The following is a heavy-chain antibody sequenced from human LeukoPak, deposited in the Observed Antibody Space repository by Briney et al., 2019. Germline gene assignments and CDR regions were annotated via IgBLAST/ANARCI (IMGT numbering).Heavy chain of an antibody. D-gene: IGHD6-13*01. CDR3: ARGGPRYSSNWYSY. CDR1: GASFSGYY. V-gene: IGHV4-34*01. J-gene: IGHJ4*02. CDR2: INHSGST. Sequence: PSETLSLTCAVYGASFSGYYWSWIRQPPGKGLEWIGEINHSGSTNYNPSLKSRVTISVDTFKNQFSLKLSSVTATDTAVYYCARGGPRYSSNWYSYWGQGILVTVSS.